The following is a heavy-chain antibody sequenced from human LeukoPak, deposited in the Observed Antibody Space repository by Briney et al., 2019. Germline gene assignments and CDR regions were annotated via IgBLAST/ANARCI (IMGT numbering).Heavy chain of an antibody. V-gene: IGHV4-30-4*08. CDR2: IYYSGST. CDR1: GGSISSGDYY. J-gene: IGHJ4*02. CDR3: ARVASSSWYYFDY. Sequence: SQTLSLTCTVSGGSISSGDYYWSWIRQPPGKGLEWIGYIYYSGSTYYNPSFKSRVTISVDTSKNQFSLKLSSVTAADTAVYYCARVASSSWYYFDYWGQGTLVTVSS. D-gene: IGHD6-13*01.